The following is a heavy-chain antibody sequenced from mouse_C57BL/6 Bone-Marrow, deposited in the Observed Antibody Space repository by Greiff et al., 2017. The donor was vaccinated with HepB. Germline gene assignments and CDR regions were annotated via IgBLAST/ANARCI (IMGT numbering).Heavy chain of an antibody. CDR3: AGGYVGFAY. CDR1: GYSFTSYY. V-gene: IGHV1-66*01. J-gene: IGHJ3*01. Sequence: VQLQESGPELVKPGASVKISCKASGYSFTSYYIHWVKQRPGQGLEWIGWIYPGSGNTKYNEKFKGKATLTADTSSSTAYMQLSSLTSEDSAVYYCAGGYVGFAYWGQGTLVTVSA. CDR2: IYPGSGNT. D-gene: IGHD3-1*01.